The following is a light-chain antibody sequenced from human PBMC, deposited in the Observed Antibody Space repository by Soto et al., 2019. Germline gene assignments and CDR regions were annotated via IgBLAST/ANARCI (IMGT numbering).Light chain of an antibody. J-gene: IGLJ1*01. Sequence: QSVLTLPASGSGSPGHSITISCTGTSSDVGDYNYVSWYQQHPGKAPKLMIYEVSNRPSGVSNRFSGSKSGNTASLTISGLQAEDEADYYCSSYTRSSTLYVFGTGTKVTVL. V-gene: IGLV2-14*01. CDR2: EVS. CDR1: SSDVGDYNY. CDR3: SSYTRSSTLYV.